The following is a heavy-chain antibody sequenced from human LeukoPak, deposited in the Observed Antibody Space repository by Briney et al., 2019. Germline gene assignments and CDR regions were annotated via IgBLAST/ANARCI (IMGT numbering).Heavy chain of an antibody. CDR2: IYTSGST. V-gene: IGHV4-61*02. J-gene: IGHJ4*02. Sequence: SETLSLTCTVSGGSISSGSYDWSWIRQPAGKGLEWIGRIYTSGSTNYNPSLKSRVTISVDTSKNQFSLKLSSVTAADTAVYYCAVGGLAGDYWGQGTLVTVSS. CDR1: GGSISSGSYD. CDR3: AVGGLAGDY.